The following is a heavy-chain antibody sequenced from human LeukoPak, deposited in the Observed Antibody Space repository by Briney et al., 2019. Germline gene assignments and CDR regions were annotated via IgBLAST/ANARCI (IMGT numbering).Heavy chain of an antibody. V-gene: IGHV1-2*06. CDR3: ARWDFIGGDE. Sequence: VSSVTVSCKASGYSFTGYYMHWVRQAPGQGLEWMGRINPNSGGTNYAQKLQGRVTMTRDTSISTAYMDLSWRRSHDTAVYYCARWDFIGGDEGGQGSLVTVSS. D-gene: IGHD3-3*01. J-gene: IGHJ4*02. CDR2: INPNSGGT. CDR1: GYSFTGYY.